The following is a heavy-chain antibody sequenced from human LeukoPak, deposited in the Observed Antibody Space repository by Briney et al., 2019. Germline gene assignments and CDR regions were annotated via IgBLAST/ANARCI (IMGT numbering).Heavy chain of an antibody. V-gene: IGHV3-23*01. CDR3: ARPVVLGAYLRGAYYFDS. CDR2: ISGSATRI. CDR1: GFTFSSYA. D-gene: IGHD3-16*01. J-gene: IGHJ4*02. Sequence: GGSLRLSCAAAGFTFSSYAMSWVRQAPGKGLEWVSLISGSATRIYYADSVKGRFTISRDNSKNTLYLQMNSLRVEDTAVYYCARPVVLGAYLRGAYYFDSWGQGTLVTVSS.